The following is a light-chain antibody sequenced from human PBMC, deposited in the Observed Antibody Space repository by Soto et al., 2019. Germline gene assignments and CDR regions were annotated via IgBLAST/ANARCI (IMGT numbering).Light chain of an antibody. J-gene: IGKJ1*01. V-gene: IGKV3-20*01. CDR1: QSVRSY. CDR3: QQYGSSGT. CDR2: DAS. Sequence: DILLTHSPATLSLSQGARSTLYCRASQSVRSYLAWYKQKPGQAPRLLIYDASSRATGIPDRFSSSGCGADSTITISRLQPEYVAEYYCQQYGSSGTFGQGTKVDIK.